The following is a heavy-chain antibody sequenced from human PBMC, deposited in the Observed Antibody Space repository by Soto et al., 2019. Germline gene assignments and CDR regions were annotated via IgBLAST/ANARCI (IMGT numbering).Heavy chain of an antibody. V-gene: IGHV1-18*01. CDR1: GYTFTSYG. J-gene: IGHJ5*02. D-gene: IGHD2-2*01. CDR2: ISAYNGNT. CDR3: ARDRVRYCSSTSCYFFDP. Sequence: GASVKVSCKASGYTFTSYGISWVRQAPGQGLEWMGWISAYNGNTNYAQKLQGRVTMTTDTSTSTAYMELRSLISDDTAVYYCARDRVRYCSSTSCYFFDPRGQGTLVTVSS.